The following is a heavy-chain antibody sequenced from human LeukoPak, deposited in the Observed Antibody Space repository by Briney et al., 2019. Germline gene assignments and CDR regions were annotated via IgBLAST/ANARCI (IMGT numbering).Heavy chain of an antibody. Sequence: GGSLRLSSGASGFTFSTYAVNWVRQAPGKGPEWVSAISGSGSSTYYADSVKGRFTISRDSSRNTVYLQMNNLRAEDTALYYCSKAAVPGTKYYLDYWGQGTLVTVSS. CDR1: GFTFSTYA. CDR3: SKAAVPGTKYYLDY. J-gene: IGHJ4*02. D-gene: IGHD2-8*01. CDR2: ISGSGSST. V-gene: IGHV3-23*01.